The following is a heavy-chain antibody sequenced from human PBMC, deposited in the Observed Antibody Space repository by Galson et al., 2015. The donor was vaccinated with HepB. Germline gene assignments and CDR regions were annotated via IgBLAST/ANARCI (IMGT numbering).Heavy chain of an antibody. CDR3: ARVVGGNGWEEDGFDY. CDR2: ISSSGTTK. D-gene: IGHD1-26*01. J-gene: IGHJ4*02. V-gene: IGHV3-48*03. CDR1: RFSFSFYE. Sequence: SLRLSCAASRFSFSFYEMNWVRQAPGKGLEWVPYISSSGTTKKYADSVKGRFTISRDNAKNSLYLQMNSLRAEDTAVYYCARVVGGNGWEEDGFDYWGQGTLVTVSS.